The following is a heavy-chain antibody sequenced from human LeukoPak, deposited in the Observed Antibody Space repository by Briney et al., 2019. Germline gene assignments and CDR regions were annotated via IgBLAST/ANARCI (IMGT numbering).Heavy chain of an antibody. D-gene: IGHD3-10*01. CDR2: ISSSGSTI. J-gene: IGHJ4*02. V-gene: IGHV3-48*03. CDR3: ARDREVRGVIPYYFDY. CDR1: GFTFSSYE. Sequence: PGGSLRLSCAASGFTFSSYEMNWVRQAPGKGLEWVSYISSSGSTIYYADSVKGRFTISRDNAKNSLYLQMNSLRAEDTAVYYCARDREVRGVIPYYFDYWGQGTLVTVSS.